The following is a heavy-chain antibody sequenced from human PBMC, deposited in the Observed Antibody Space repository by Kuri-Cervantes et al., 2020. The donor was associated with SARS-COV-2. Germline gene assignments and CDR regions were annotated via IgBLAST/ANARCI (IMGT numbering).Heavy chain of an antibody. D-gene: IGHD2-15*01. J-gene: IGHJ6*02. CDR1: GFTFSSYS. Sequence: LSLTCAASGFTFSSYSMNWVRQAPGKGLEWVSYISSSSSTIYYADSVKGRFTISRDDAKNSLYLQMNSLRDEDTAVYYCASARSPSYYYYYGMDVWGQGTTVTVSS. V-gene: IGHV3-48*02. CDR3: ASARSPSYYYYYGMDV. CDR2: ISSSSSTI.